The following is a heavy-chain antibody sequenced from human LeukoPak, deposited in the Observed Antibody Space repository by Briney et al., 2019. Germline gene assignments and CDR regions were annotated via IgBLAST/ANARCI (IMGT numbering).Heavy chain of an antibody. D-gene: IGHD2-2*01. V-gene: IGHV4-4*07. J-gene: IGHJ4*02. CDR1: GGYISGYY. Sequence: SETLSLTCTVSGGYISGYYWSWIRQPAGKGLEWIGRIYISGSTNYNPSLKSRVTMSVDTSKNQFSLKLTSVTAADTAMYYCARLAVVELPAARSNYFDYWGQGTLVTVSS. CDR3: ARLAVVELPAARSNYFDY. CDR2: IYISGST.